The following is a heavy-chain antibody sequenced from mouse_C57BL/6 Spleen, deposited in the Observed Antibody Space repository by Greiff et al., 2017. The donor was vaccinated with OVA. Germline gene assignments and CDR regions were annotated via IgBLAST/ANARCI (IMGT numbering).Heavy chain of an antibody. Sequence: QVQLKESGAELVRPGASVTLSCKASGYTFTDYEMHWVKQTPVHGLEWIGAIDPETGGTAYNQKFKGKAILTADKSSSTAYMELRSLTSEDSAVYYCTRGHYDYSWFAYWGQGTLVTVSA. CDR3: TRGHYDYSWFAY. D-gene: IGHD2-4*01. J-gene: IGHJ3*01. CDR1: GYTFTDYE. CDR2: IDPETGGT. V-gene: IGHV1-15*01.